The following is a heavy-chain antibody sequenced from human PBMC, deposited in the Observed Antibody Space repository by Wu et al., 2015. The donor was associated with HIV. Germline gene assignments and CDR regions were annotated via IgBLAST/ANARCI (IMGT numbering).Heavy chain of an antibody. CDR1: GYTFTSYY. CDR3: AREWAAWRSGGIRFWTVFDI. V-gene: IGHV1-46*01. CDR2: INPSGGST. D-gene: IGHD3/OR15-3a*01. Sequence: QVQLVQSGAEVKKPGASVKVSCKASGYTFTSYYMHWVRQAPGQGLEWMGIINPSGGSTSYAQKFQGRVTMTRDTSTSTVYMELSSLRSEDTAVYYCAREWAAWRSGGIRFWTVFDIWGQGTSGHRL. J-gene: IGHJ3*02.